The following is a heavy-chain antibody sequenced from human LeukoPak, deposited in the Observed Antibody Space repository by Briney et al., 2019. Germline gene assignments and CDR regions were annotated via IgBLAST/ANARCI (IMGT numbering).Heavy chain of an antibody. CDR3: ARDLKGYCSGGSCYFDAFDI. D-gene: IGHD2-15*01. CDR2: ISYDGSNK. V-gene: IGHV3-30*03. Sequence: GGSLRLSCAASGFTFSNYWMHWVRQAPGKGLEWVAVISYDGSNKYYADSVKGRFTISRDNSKNTLYLQMNSLRAEDTAVYYCARDLKGYCSGGSCYFDAFDIWGQGTMVTVSS. J-gene: IGHJ3*02. CDR1: GFTFSNYW.